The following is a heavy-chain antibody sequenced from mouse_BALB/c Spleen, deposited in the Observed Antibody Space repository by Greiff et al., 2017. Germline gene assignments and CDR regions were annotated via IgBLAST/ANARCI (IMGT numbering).Heavy chain of an antibody. CDR2: IYPGSGNT. D-gene: IGHD1-1*01. CDR3: ARRVYYDGSREDLDY. CDR1: GYTFTDYY. Sequence: QVQLKQSGAELARPGASVKLSCTASGYTFTDYYINWVKQRTGQGLEWIGEIYPGSGNTYYNEKFKGKATLTADKSSSTAYMQLSSLTSEDSAVYFCARRVYYDGSREDLDYWGQGTTLTVSS. J-gene: IGHJ2*01. V-gene: IGHV1-77*01.